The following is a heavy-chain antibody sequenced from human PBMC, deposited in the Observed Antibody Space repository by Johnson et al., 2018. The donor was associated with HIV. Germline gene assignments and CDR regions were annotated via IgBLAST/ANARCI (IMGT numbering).Heavy chain of an antibody. CDR2: IKEDGSEM. V-gene: IGHV3-7*01. J-gene: IGHJ3*02. D-gene: IGHD3-16*01. CDR1: GFTFSLYW. CDR3: GRGRGLSI. Sequence: VQLVESGGGLVQPGGSLRLSCAASGFTFSLYWMSWVRQAPGKGLEWVANIKEDGSEMYYVDSVKGRFAISRDNAKNSLYLQMNSLRAEDTAVYYCGRGRGLSIWGQGTMVTVS.